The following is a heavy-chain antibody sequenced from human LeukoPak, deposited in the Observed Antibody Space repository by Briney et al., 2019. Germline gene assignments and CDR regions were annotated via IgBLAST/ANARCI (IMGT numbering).Heavy chain of an antibody. CDR3: ARPGIVDAFDI. D-gene: IGHD3-10*01. CDR1: GFIFSTYW. CDR2: IKPDGSEK. J-gene: IGHJ3*02. V-gene: IGHV3-7*01. Sequence: GSLRLSCGASGFIFSTYWMNWVRQAPGKGLEWVANIKPDGSEKYYVDSVKGRFTISRDNAKNSLYLQMNSLRAEDTAVYYCARPGIVDAFDIWGQGTMVTVSS.